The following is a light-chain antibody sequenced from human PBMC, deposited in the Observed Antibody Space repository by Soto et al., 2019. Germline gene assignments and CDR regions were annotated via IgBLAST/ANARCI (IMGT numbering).Light chain of an antibody. Sequence: EIVMTQSPATLSVPPGDRATLSCRASQSVSSNLAWYQQKPGQAPRLVIYGASTRATAIPARFSGSGSGTEFTLTISSLQSEDFAVYYCQQYADWPPLTFGGGTKVEIK. CDR1: QSVSSN. CDR2: GAS. J-gene: IGKJ4*01. V-gene: IGKV3-15*01. CDR3: QQYADWPPLT.